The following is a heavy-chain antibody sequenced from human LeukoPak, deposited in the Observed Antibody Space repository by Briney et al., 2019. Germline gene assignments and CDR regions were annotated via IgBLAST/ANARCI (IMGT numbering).Heavy chain of an antibody. CDR3: ARDNFFRFPMYGSGSSSYGMDV. V-gene: IGHV3-7*01. CDR2: IKPYGSLI. Sequence: GGSLRLSCAASGFTFSSYWMTWVRQGPGKGLEWVANIKPYGSLIYYVDSVKGRFTISRDNAKNSLYLQMNSLRAEDTAVYYCARDNFFRFPMYGSGSSSYGMDVWGQGTTVTVSS. CDR1: GFTFSSYW. J-gene: IGHJ6*02. D-gene: IGHD3-10*01.